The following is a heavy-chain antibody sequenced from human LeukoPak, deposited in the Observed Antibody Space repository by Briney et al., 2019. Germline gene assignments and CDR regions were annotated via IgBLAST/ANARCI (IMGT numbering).Heavy chain of an antibody. CDR2: ISSNGGST. V-gene: IGHV3-64D*06. Sequence: AGGSLRLSCSASGFTFSSYAMHWVRQAPGKGLEYVSAISSNGGSTYYADSVKGRFTISRDNSKNTLYLQMSSLRAEDTAVYYCVKELVDYYYYYGMDVWGQGTTVTVSS. J-gene: IGHJ6*02. CDR3: VKELVDYYYYYGMDV. CDR1: GFTFSSYA.